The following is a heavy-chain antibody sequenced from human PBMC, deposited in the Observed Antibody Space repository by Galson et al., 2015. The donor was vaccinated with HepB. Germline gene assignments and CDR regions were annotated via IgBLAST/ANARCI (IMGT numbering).Heavy chain of an antibody. D-gene: IGHD3-10*01. CDR1: GFTFSSYA. Sequence: SLRLSCAASGFTFSSYAMSWVRQAPGKGLEWVSAISGSGGSTYYADSVKGRFTISRHNSKNTLYLQMNSLRAEDTAVYYCARESYYGSGSVEAFDIWGQGTMVTVSS. CDR3: ARESYYGSGSVEAFDI. V-gene: IGHV3-23*01. J-gene: IGHJ3*02. CDR2: ISGSGGST.